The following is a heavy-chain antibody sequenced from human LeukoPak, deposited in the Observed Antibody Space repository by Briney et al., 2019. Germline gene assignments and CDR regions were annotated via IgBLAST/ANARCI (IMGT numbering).Heavy chain of an antibody. CDR1: GFTFSS. CDR3: ASWDPRAAPFDY. J-gene: IGHJ4*02. D-gene: IGHD6-6*01. Sequence: GGSLRLSCAASGFTFSSMNWVRQAPGKGLEWVSSISGSSSYIYYADSVKGRFTISRDSAKNSLYLQMNSLRAEDTAVYYCASWDPRAAPFDYWGQGTLVTVSS. CDR2: ISGSSSYI. V-gene: IGHV3-21*01.